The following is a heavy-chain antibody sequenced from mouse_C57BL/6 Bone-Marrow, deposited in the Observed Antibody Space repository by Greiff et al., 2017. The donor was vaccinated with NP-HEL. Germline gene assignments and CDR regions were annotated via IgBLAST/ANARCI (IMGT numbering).Heavy chain of an antibody. Sequence: VQGVESGAELVKPGASVKISCKASGYEFRNYWMNWVKQRPGKGLEWIGQIYPGDGDTSYNGQFKAKATLTADESSSTADMQLSRLTSEDSSVYFCARGAYWGQGTLGTVSA. CDR1: GYEFRNYW. V-gene: IGHV1-80*01. J-gene: IGHJ3*01. CDR2: IYPGDGDT. CDR3: ARGAY.